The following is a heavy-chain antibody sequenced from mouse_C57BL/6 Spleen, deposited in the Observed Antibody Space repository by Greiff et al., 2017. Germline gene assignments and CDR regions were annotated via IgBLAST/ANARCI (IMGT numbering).Heavy chain of an antibody. D-gene: IGHD1-1*01. Sequence: VQLQQSGAELARPGASVKMSCKASGYTFTSYTMPWVKQRPGQGLEWIGYINPSSGYTKYNQKFKDKATLTADKSSSTAYMQLSSLTSEDSAVYYCARCAITTVVAPYYYAMDYWGQGTSVTVSS. V-gene: IGHV1-4*01. CDR1: GYTFTSYT. CDR2: INPSSGYT. J-gene: IGHJ4*01. CDR3: ARCAITTVVAPYYYAMDY.